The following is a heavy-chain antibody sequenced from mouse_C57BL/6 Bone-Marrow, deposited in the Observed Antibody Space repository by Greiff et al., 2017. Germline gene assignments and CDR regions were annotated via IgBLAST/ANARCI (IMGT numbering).Heavy chain of an antibody. J-gene: IGHJ4*01. CDR1: GFYFNDYF. CDR3: ARGGEWIRDY. V-gene: IGHV14-2*01. Sequence: EVQLQQSGAELVKPGASVKLSCTASGFYFNDYFMHWVKQRTEQGLEWIGGIDPEGGGTKYAPKFQGKATITADTSSNTAYLQLSGLTSGDTAVYFCARGGEWIRDYWDRGKGVTVSS. D-gene: IGHD2-4*01. CDR2: IDPEGGGT.